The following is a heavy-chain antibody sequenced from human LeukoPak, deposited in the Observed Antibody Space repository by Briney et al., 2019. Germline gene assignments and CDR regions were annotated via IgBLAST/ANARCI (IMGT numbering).Heavy chain of an antibody. CDR2: IWYDGSNK. J-gene: IGHJ4*02. D-gene: IGHD6-13*01. V-gene: IGHV3-33*01. CDR3: AREWRYSSSWNDY. Sequence: PGGSLRLSCAASGFTFSSYGMHWVRQAPGKGLEWVAVIWYDGSNKYYADSVKGRFTISRDNSKNTLYLQMNSLRAEDTAVYYCAREWRYSSSWNDYWGQGTLVTVSS. CDR1: GFTFSSYG.